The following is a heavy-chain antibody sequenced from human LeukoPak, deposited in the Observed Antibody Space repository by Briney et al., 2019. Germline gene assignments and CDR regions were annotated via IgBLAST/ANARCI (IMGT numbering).Heavy chain of an antibody. V-gene: IGHV3-30*02. CDR3: ARETDYYDSSGYYYERDAFDI. Sequence: PGGSLRLSCAASGFTFSSYGMHWVRQAPGKGLEWVAFIRYDGSNKYYADSVKGRFTISRDNSKNTLYLQMNSLRAEDTAVYYCARETDYYDSSGYYYERDAFDIWGQGTMVTVSS. J-gene: IGHJ3*02. D-gene: IGHD3-22*01. CDR2: IRYDGSNK. CDR1: GFTFSSYG.